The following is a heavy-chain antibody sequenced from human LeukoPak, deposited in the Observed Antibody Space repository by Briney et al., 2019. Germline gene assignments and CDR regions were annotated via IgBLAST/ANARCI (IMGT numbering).Heavy chain of an antibody. Sequence: SQTLSLTCAISGDSVSSNSAAWNWIRQSPSRGLEWLGRTYYRSKWYNDYALSVKSRITINADTSKNQFSLQLNSVTPEDTAVYYCARGRNGGNSWYSFWDYWGQGTLVTVSS. CDR3: ARGRNGGNSWYSFWDY. J-gene: IGHJ4*02. CDR2: TYYRSKWYN. V-gene: IGHV6-1*01. D-gene: IGHD6-13*01. CDR1: GDSVSSNSAA.